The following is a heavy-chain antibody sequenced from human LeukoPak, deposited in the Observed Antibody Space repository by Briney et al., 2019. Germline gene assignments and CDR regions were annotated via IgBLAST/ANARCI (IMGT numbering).Heavy chain of an antibody. D-gene: IGHD2-2*01. CDR3: ATKRGYCSSTSCYGDYYYYGMDV. J-gene: IGHJ6*04. V-gene: IGHV1-46*01. CDR2: INPSGGST. Sequence: GASVKVSCKASGYTFTSYYMHWVRQAPGQGLEWMGIINPSGGSTSYAQRFQGRVTMTRDTSTSTVYMELSSLRSEDTAVYYCATKRGYCSSTSCYGDYYYYGMDVWGKGTTVTVSS. CDR1: GYTFTSYY.